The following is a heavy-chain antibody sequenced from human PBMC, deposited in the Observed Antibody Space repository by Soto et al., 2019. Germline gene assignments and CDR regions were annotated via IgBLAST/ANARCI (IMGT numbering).Heavy chain of an antibody. CDR1: GGTFSSYT. Sequence: QVQLVQSGAEVKKPGSSVKVSCKASGGTFSSYTISWVRQAPGQGIEWMGRIIPILGIANYAQKFQGRVTITADKSTSTAYMELSSLRSEDTAVYYCARDDKAPYSWNDGGSFDYWGQGTLVTVSS. CDR2: IIPILGIA. J-gene: IGHJ4*02. CDR3: ARDDKAPYSWNDGGSFDY. V-gene: IGHV1-69*02. D-gene: IGHD1-1*01.